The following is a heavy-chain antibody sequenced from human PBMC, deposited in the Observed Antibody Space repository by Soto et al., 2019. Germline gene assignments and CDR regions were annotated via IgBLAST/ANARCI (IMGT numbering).Heavy chain of an antibody. J-gene: IGHJ4*02. CDR1: GFLFSTYG. CDR2: IRYDGSER. Sequence: GGSLRLSCAASGFLFSTYGMHWVRQAPDKGLEWVTVIRYDGSERYYADSVKGRFTISRDDSKNTLYLQMNSLRAEDTAVYYCARDNFGFDYWGQGNVVTVSS. CDR3: ARDNFGFDY. D-gene: IGHD3-3*01. V-gene: IGHV3-33*01.